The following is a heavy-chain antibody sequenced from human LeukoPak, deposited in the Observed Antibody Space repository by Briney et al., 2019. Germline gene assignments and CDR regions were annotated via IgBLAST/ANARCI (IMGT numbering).Heavy chain of an antibody. V-gene: IGHV3-7*01. CDR3: ARISIAVAGADY. CDR1: GFTFSSSW. J-gene: IGHJ4*02. D-gene: IGHD6-19*01. Sequence: GGSLRLSCAASGFTFSSSWMSWVRQAPGKGLEWVANIKQDGSEKYYVDSVKGRFTIPRDNTKNSLYLQMDSLRAEDTAVYYCARISIAVAGADYWGQGTLVTVSS. CDR2: IKQDGSEK.